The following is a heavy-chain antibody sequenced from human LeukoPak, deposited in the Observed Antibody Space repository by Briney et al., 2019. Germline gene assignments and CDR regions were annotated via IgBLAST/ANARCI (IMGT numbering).Heavy chain of an antibody. D-gene: IGHD6-13*01. CDR2: IYYSGNT. CDR3: ARRRYSSSWYPNAFDI. J-gene: IGHJ3*02. Sequence: SETLSLTCTVSGGSISSSSYYWGWIRQPPGKGLEWIGSIYYSGNTYYNPSLKSRVTISVDTSKNEFSLELSSVTAADTAVYYCARRRYSSSWYPNAFDIWGQGTMVTVSS. V-gene: IGHV4-39*01. CDR1: GGSISSSSYY.